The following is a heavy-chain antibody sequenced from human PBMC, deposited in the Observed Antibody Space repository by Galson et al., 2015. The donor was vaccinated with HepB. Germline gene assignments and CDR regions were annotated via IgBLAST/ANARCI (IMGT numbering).Heavy chain of an antibody. CDR2: INPKSGGT. J-gene: IGHJ4*02. V-gene: IGHV1-2*06. CDR3: ARGTHILVVVAANFDY. Sequence: SVKVSCKASGYTFTDYYIHWVRQAPGQGLEWMGRINPKSGGTNSAQKFQGRVTMTRDTSISTAYMELSSLRSDDTAFYYCARGTHILVVVAANFDYWGQGTLVTVSS. CDR1: GYTFTDYY. D-gene: IGHD2-15*01.